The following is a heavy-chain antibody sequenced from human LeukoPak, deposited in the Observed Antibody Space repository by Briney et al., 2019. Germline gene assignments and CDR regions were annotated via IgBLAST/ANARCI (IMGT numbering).Heavy chain of an antibody. V-gene: IGHV3-66*01. CDR2: IYSGGST. J-gene: IGHJ4*02. CDR1: GFTVSSNY. CDR3: ARATGATNEFDY. Sequence: PGGSLRLSCAASGFTVSSNYMSWVRQAPGKGLEWVSVIYSGGSTYYADSVKGRFTIPRDNSKNTLYLQMNSLRAEDTAVYYCARATGATNEFDYWGQGTLVTVSS. D-gene: IGHD1-26*01.